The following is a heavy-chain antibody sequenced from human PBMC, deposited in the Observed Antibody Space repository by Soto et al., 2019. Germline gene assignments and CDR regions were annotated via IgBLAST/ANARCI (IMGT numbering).Heavy chain of an antibody. CDR2: INPDGRST. CDR3: ARVASYGGPTIKHIAN. CDR1: EFTFSRHW. D-gene: IGHD4-17*01. J-gene: IGHJ4*02. V-gene: IGHV3-74*01. Sequence: EVQLVESGGGLVQPGGSLRLSCAASEFTFSRHWMHWVRQGPGKGLVWVSRINPDGRSTTYADSVKGRFTISRDNAESKMYLQKNSLRAEDTAVYYCARVASYGGPTIKHIANWGQGTLVTVSS.